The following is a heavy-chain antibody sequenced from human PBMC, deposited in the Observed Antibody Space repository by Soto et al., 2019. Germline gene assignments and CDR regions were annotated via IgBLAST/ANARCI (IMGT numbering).Heavy chain of an antibody. V-gene: IGHV1-46*01. CDR1: GYTFTSYY. D-gene: IGHD3-10*01. CDR3: ARGPELNYYGSGSYGYYGMDV. Sequence: QVQLVQSGAEVKKPGASVKVSCKASGYTFTSYYMHWVRQAPGQGLEWMGIINPSGGSTSYAQKFQGRVTMTRDTSTSTAYMELSSLRSEDTAVYYCARGPELNYYGSGSYGYYGMDVWGQGTTVTVSS. CDR2: INPSGGST. J-gene: IGHJ6*02.